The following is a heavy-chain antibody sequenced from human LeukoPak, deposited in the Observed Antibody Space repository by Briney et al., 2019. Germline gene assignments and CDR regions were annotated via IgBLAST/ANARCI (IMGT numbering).Heavy chain of an antibody. CDR1: GDSISSPY. J-gene: IGHJ4*02. CDR3: ARGPGGAGQRTNEALDY. CDR2: IYASGST. V-gene: IGHV4-4*07. Sequence: SETLSLTCTISGDSISSPYWSWIRLPAGEGLEWIGRIYASGSTDYNPSLKSRVTMSVDMSKNQFSLQVTSVTAADTAVYYCARGPGGAGQRTNEALDYRGQGTLLTVSS. D-gene: IGHD1-1*01.